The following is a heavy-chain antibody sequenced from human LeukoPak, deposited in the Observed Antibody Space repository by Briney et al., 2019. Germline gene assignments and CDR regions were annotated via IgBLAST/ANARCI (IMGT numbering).Heavy chain of an antibody. CDR3: ARIPAAVFVFDY. CDR2: IYYSGST. Sequence: SETLSLTCTVSGGSISSGDYYWSWIRQHPGKGLEWIGYIYYSGSTYYNPSLKSRVTISVDTSKNQFSLKLSSVTAADTAVYYCARIPAAVFVFDYWGQGTLVTVSS. CDR1: GGSISSGDYY. V-gene: IGHV4-31*03. D-gene: IGHD2-2*01. J-gene: IGHJ4*02.